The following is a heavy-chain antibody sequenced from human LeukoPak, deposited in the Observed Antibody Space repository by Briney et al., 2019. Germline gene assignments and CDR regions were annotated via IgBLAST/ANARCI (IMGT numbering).Heavy chain of an antibody. CDR3: AKDFMVVPI. CDR2: ISYDGSNK. J-gene: IGHJ3*02. D-gene: IGHD2-2*01. Sequence: LSGGSLRLSCAASGFTFSSYGMHWVRQAPGKGLEWVAVISYDGSNKYYADSVKGRFTISRDDSKNTLYLQMSSLRAEDTAVYYCAKDFMVVPIWGQGTMVTVSS. V-gene: IGHV3-30*18. CDR1: GFTFSSYG.